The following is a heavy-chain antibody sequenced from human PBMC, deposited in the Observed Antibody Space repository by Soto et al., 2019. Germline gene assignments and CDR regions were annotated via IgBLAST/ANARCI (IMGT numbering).Heavy chain of an antibody. CDR1: GAYVSDFS. Sequence: QVQQLESGPGLVKPWDTLSLTCTVSGAYVSDFSWSWIRQPAGKGLEWIGRITVNGITQYTPSFSSQVTMSMDTSRNQFTLNLQSVTAADTGLYYCARESGENWTYEAHWGQGTVVTV. CDR3: ARESGENWTYEAH. D-gene: IGHD1-7*01. CDR2: ITVNGIT. V-gene: IGHV4-4*07. J-gene: IGHJ3*01.